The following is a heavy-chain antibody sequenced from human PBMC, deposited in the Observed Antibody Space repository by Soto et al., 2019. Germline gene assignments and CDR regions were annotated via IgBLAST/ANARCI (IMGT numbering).Heavy chain of an antibody. J-gene: IGHJ4*02. CDR2: IYSTENT. V-gene: IGHV4-39*02. Sequence: PSETLSLTCTVSGGSVSSNSYSWGWIRQPPGKGLEWIGTIYSTENTYYHPSLLSRVTISVDTSKNQFSLKLTSVTAADTAVYYCARDKITGLFDYWGQGTLVTVSS. CDR3: ARDKITGLFDY. CDR1: GGSVSSNSYS. D-gene: IGHD2-8*02.